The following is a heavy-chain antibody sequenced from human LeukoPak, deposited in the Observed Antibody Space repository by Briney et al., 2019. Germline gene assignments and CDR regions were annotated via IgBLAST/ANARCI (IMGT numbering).Heavy chain of an antibody. CDR3: AREPGRRGIDY. J-gene: IGHJ4*02. V-gene: IGHV4-59*11. D-gene: IGHD1-14*01. Sequence: SETLSLTCTVSGGSISSHYWSWIRQPPGKGLEWIGYIYYGGSTNYNPSLKSRVTISVDTSKNQFSLKLSSVTAADTAVYYCAREPGRRGIDYWGQGTLVTVSS. CDR1: GGSISSHY. CDR2: IYYGGST.